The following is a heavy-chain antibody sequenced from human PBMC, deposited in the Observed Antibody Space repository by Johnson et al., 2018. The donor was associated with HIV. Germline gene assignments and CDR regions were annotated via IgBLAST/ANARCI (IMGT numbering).Heavy chain of an antibody. D-gene: IGHD2-2*01. CDR3: VRDLPIGPAGPNDAFDL. CDR1: GFTFHDYG. Sequence: VQLVESGGGVIRPGGSLRLSCAASGFTFHDYGMSWVRQAPGKGLEWVSGINWNGGRTGYADSLKGRFTISRDNAKNSLYLQMNSLRAEDTAVYYCVRDLPIGPAGPNDAFDLWGHGTMVTVSS. J-gene: IGHJ3*01. V-gene: IGHV3-20*04. CDR2: INWNGGRT.